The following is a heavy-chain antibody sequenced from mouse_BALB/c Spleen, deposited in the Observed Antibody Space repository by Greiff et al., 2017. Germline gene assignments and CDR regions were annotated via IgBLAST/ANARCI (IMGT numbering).Heavy chain of an antibody. CDR3: ARSPIYYGNYVYAMDY. CDR2: IDPENGNT. Sequence: EVQLVESGAELVRPGALVKLSCKASGFNIKDYYMHWVKQRPEQGLEWIGWIDPENGNTIYDPKFQGKASITADTSSNTAYLPLSSLTSEDTAVYYCARSPIYYGNYVYAMDYWGQGTSVTVSS. V-gene: IGHV14-1*02. CDR1: GFNIKDYY. J-gene: IGHJ4*01. D-gene: IGHD2-1*01.